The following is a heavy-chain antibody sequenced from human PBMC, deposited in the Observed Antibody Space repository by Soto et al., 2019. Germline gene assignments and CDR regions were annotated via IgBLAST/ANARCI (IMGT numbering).Heavy chain of an antibody. J-gene: IGHJ5*02. CDR3: AKDRVPYCRGGSCYTLGWFDP. V-gene: IGHV3-30*18. D-gene: IGHD2-15*01. CDR2: ISYDGSNK. CDR1: GFTFSSYG. Sequence: QVQLVESGGGVVQPGRSLRLSCAASGFTFSSYGRHWVRQAPGKGLAWVAVISYDGSNKYYADSVKGRFTISRDNSKNTLYLQMNSLRAEDTAVYYCAKDRVPYCRGGSCYTLGWFDPWGQGTLVTVSS.